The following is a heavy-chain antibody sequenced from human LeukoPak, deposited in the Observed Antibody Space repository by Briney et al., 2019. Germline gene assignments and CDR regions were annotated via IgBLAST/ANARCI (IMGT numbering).Heavy chain of an antibody. V-gene: IGHV4-34*01. CDR1: GGSFSGYY. CDR3: VRTLDYGDYRSDY. CDR2: INHSGST. J-gene: IGHJ4*02. D-gene: IGHD4-17*01. Sequence: KPSETLSLTCAVYGGSFSGYYWSWIRQPPGKGLEWIGEINHSGSTNYNPSLKSRVTISVDTSKNQFSLKLSSVTAADTAVYYCVRTLDYGDYRSDYWGQGTLVTVSS.